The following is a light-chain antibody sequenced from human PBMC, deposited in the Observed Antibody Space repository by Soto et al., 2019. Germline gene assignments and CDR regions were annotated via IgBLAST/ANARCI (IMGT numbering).Light chain of an antibody. CDR2: DAS. Sequence: ESVLTQSPGTLSLSPGDRATLSCRASQSTTSGHLAWYQQKPGQAPRLVIYDASTRATGIPDRFSGGGSGTDFTLTISRVEPEDFAVYYCHQYGRSASSITFGPGTKVEIK. CDR1: QSTTSGH. V-gene: IGKV3-20*01. J-gene: IGKJ3*01. CDR3: HQYGRSASSIT.